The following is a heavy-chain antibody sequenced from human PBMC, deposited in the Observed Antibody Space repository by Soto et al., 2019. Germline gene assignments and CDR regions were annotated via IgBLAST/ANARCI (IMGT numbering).Heavy chain of an antibody. CDR3: AHIEGWRTYYDFWSGYYHRNNWFDP. D-gene: IGHD3-3*01. J-gene: IGHJ5*02. V-gene: IGHV2-5*01. CDR2: IYWNDDK. CDR1: GFSLSTSGVG. Sequence: CTFSGFSLSTSGVGVGWIRQPPGKALEWLALIYWNDDKRHSPSLKSRLTITKDTSKNQVVLTMTNMDPVDTATYYYAHIEGWRTYYDFWSGYYHRNNWFDPWGQGTLVTVSS.